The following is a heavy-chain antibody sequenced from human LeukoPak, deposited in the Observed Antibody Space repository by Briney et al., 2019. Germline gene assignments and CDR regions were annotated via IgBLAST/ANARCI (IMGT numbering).Heavy chain of an antibody. V-gene: IGHV3-53*01. CDR3: ARGRFATISLDY. CDR2: IYSGGST. J-gene: IGHJ4*02. Sequence: GGSLRLSCAASVFTVSSNYMSWVRQAPGRGLEWVSVIYSGGSTYYADSVKGRFTISRDNSKNTLYLQMNSLRAEDTAVYYCARGRFATISLDYWGQGTLVTVSS. CDR1: VFTVSSNY. D-gene: IGHD5-12*01.